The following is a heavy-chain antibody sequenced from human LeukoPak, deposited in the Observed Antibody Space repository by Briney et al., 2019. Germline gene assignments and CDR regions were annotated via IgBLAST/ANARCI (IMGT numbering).Heavy chain of an antibody. CDR2: IRGSGDNT. Sequence: GGSLRLSCAASGFTFSSYAMNWVRQAPGKGLEWVSVIRGSGDNTLYADSVKGRFTISRDNSKNTLYLQMNSLRTDDTAVYYCTFTRDGYTFIDYWGQGTLVTVSS. D-gene: IGHD5-24*01. CDR3: TFTRDGYTFIDY. CDR1: GFTFSSYA. J-gene: IGHJ4*02. V-gene: IGHV3-23*01.